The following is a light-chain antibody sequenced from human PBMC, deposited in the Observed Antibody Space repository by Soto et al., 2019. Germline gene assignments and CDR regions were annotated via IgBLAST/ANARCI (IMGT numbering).Light chain of an antibody. CDR3: QQLNYWPRIT. Sequence: EIVLTQSPGTLSLSPGERATLSCRASQSVSSNYLAWYQQKPGQAPRLLVYGASTRASGIPPRFSGSGSGTDFTLTISSLQSEDLAVYYCQQLNYWPRITVGQGTRLEIK. J-gene: IGKJ5*01. V-gene: IGKV3-15*01. CDR1: QSVSSN. CDR2: GAS.